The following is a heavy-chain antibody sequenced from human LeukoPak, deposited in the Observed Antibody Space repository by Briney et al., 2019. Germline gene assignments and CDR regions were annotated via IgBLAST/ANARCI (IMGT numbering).Heavy chain of an antibody. Sequence: GGSLRLSCAASGFAFSSYLMTWVRQAPGKGLEWVANIKQDGSEKYYVDSVKGRFIISRDNAKNSLYLQMNSLRAEDTAVYFCARDSTPRGFDPWGQGTLVTVSS. J-gene: IGHJ5*02. D-gene: IGHD3-10*01. V-gene: IGHV3-7*05. CDR2: IKQDGSEK. CDR3: ARDSTPRGFDP. CDR1: GFAFSSYL.